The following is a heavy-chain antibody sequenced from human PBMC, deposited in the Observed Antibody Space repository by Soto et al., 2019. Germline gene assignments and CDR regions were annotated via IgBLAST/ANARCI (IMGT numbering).Heavy chain of an antibody. V-gene: IGHV1-3*01. CDR3: ARPIRGYSYGFDY. CDR1: GYTFTSYA. D-gene: IGHD5-18*01. J-gene: IGHJ4*02. CDR2: INAGNGNT. Sequence: VASVKVSCKASGYTFTSYAMHWVRQAPGQRLEWMGWINAGNGNTKYSQKFQGRVTITRDTSASAAYMELSSLRSEDTAVYYCARPIRGYSYGFDYWGKGPLVTVSS.